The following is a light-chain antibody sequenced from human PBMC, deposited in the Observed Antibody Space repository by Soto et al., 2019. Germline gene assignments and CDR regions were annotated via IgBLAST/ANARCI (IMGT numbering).Light chain of an antibody. CDR1: QSVTNNY. CDR2: RSS. Sequence: EVVLTQSPGTLSLSPGERATLSCRASQSVTNNYFAWYQQKPGQAPRLLIFRSSDRATGTPVRFSGSGSGTDFTLTISRLEPERSAGYDCLQSGSSSPYTFGQGTNLEIK. V-gene: IGKV3-20*01. J-gene: IGKJ2*01. CDR3: LQSGSSSPYT.